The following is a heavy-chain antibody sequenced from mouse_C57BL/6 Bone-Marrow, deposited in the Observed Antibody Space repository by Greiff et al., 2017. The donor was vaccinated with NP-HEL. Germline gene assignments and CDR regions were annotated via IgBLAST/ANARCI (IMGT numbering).Heavy chain of an antibody. CDR3: ARTDDY. V-gene: IGHV5-17*01. Sequence: EVKLVESGGGLVKPGGSLKLSCAASGFTFSDYGMHWVRQAPEKGLEWVASISSGSSTIYYADTVKGRFTISRDNAKNTLFLQMTSLRSEDTAMYYCARTDDYWGQGTTLTVSS. CDR2: ISSGSSTI. J-gene: IGHJ2*01. CDR1: GFTFSDYG.